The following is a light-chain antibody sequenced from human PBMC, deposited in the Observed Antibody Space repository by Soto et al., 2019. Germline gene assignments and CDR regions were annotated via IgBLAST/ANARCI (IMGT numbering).Light chain of an antibody. CDR3: QQYNNWPSLT. J-gene: IGKJ4*01. CDR2: GAS. CDR1: QSVSSD. V-gene: IGKV3-15*01. Sequence: EIVMTQSPATLSVSPGERATLSCRASQSVSSDLAWYQQKPGQAPRLLIYGASVRATGIPARFSGSGSGTEFTLTISSLQPEDFAVYYCQQYNNWPSLTFGGGTKVEIK.